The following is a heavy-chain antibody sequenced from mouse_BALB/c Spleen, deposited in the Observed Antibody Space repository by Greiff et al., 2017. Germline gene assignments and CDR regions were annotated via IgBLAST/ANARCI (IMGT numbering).Heavy chain of an antibody. V-gene: IGHV5-12-2*01. Sequence: EVKLAESGGGLVQPGGSLKLSCAASGFTFSSYTMSWVRQTPEKRLEWVAYISNGGGSTYYPDTVKGRFTISRDNAKNTLYLQMSSLKSEDTAMYYCARHNYGNGNAMDYWGQGTSVTVSS. D-gene: IGHD2-1*01. CDR2: ISNGGGST. CDR1: GFTFSSYT. CDR3: ARHNYGNGNAMDY. J-gene: IGHJ4*01.